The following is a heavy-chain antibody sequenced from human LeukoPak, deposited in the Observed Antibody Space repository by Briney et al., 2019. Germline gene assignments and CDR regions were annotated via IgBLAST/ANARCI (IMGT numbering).Heavy chain of an antibody. CDR1: GGSISSYY. Sequence: SETLSLTCTVSGGSISSYYWSWIRQPPGKGLEWIGYIYYSGSTNYNPSLKSRVTISVDTSKNQFSLKLSSVTAADTAVYYCSRWSGSGSYRDPFDYWGQGTLVTVSS. CDR2: IYYSGST. V-gene: IGHV4-59*01. D-gene: IGHD3-10*01. J-gene: IGHJ4*02. CDR3: SRWSGSGSYRDPFDY.